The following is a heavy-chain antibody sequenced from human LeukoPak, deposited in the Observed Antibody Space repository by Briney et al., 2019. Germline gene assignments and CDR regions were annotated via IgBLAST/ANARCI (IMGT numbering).Heavy chain of an antibody. CDR3: AKRGVVVRGVLVFGFHKEAYYFDH. V-gene: IGHV3-23*01. J-gene: IGHJ4*02. CDR1: GLTFSTSP. D-gene: IGHD3-10*01. Sequence: GGSLRLSCAASGLTFSTSPMNWVRLAPGNRLEWVSTSGTSGDTYYADSVKGRFTISRDNAKNTVYLQMSSLRAEDTAVYYCAKRGVVVRGVLVFGFHKEAYYFDHWGQGSLVTVSS. CDR2: SGTSGDT.